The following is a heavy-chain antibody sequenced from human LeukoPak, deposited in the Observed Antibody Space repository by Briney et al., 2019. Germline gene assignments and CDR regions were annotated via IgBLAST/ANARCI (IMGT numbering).Heavy chain of an antibody. V-gene: IGHV3-23*01. CDR3: AKMQGYFDY. J-gene: IGHJ4*02. Sequence: GGSPRLSCAASGFTFSSYGMSWVRQAPGKGLEWVSAVTGGGDTTYYADSVRGRFTISRDNSKNTLYLQMNSLRAEDTAVYYCAKMQGYFDYWGQGTLVTVSS. CDR1: GFTFSSYG. CDR2: VTGGGDTT.